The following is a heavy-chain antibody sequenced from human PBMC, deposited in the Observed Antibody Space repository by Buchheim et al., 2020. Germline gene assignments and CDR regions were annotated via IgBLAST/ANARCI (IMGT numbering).Heavy chain of an antibody. Sequence: QLQLQESGPGLVKPSETLSLTCTVSGGSISSSMYYWGWIRQPPGKGLEWIGTIYYSGSTYYNPSLNSRVTISLDTSRTQFPLKLTSVTAAVTAVYYCARDMLYGGSGPGGGMDVWGQGTT. D-gene: IGHD1-26*01. CDR3: ARDMLYGGSGPGGGMDV. CDR1: GGSISSSMYY. J-gene: IGHJ6*02. V-gene: IGHV4-39*07. CDR2: IYYSGST.